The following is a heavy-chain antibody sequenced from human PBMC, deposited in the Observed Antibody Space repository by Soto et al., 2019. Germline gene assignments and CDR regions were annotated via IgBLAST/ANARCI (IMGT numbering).Heavy chain of an antibody. J-gene: IGHJ4*02. CDR1: GDSVSSNSAA. CDR2: TYYRSKWYN. D-gene: IGHD3-3*01. CDR3: ARDFVLGHVDPFDY. Sequence: SQTLSLTCAISGDSVSSNSAALNWIRQSPSRGLEWLGRTYYRSKWYNDYAVSVKSRITITPDTSKTQFSLQLNSMTLEATAVYFCARDFVLGHVDPFDYWGQGTLVTVSS. V-gene: IGHV6-1*01.